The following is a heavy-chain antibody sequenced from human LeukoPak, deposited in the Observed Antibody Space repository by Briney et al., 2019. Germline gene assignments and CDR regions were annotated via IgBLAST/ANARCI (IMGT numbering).Heavy chain of an antibody. CDR2: ISTGSDVI. V-gene: IGHV3-48*01. Sequence: GGSLRLSCAASGFTFSLFSISWVRQAPGKGLEWVSYISTGSDVIYYADSVRGRFSISRDDASNSVSLQMNSLRADDTAVYYCARDVGYCSGGSCYRWFAPWGQGTLVTVSS. CDR3: ARDVGYCSGGSCYRWFAP. J-gene: IGHJ5*02. D-gene: IGHD2-15*01. CDR1: GFTFSLFS.